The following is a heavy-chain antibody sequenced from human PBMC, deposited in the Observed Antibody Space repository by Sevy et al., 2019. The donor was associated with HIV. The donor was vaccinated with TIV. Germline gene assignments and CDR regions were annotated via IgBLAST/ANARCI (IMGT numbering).Heavy chain of an antibody. Sequence: GGSLRLSCAASGFTVSSNYMSWVRQAPGKGLEWVSVIYSGGSTYYADSVKGRFTISRDNSKNTLYLQMNSLRAEDTAVYYCARDRGIAKRVYYYYYGMDVWGQGTTVTVSS. CDR3: ARDRGIAKRVYYYYYGMDV. V-gene: IGHV3-53*01. CDR2: IYSGGST. J-gene: IGHJ6*02. CDR1: GFTVSSNY. D-gene: IGHD6-13*01.